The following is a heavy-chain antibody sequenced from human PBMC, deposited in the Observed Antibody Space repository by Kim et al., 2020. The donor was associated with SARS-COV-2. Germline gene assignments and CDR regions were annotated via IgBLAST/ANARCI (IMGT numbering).Heavy chain of an antibody. CDR1: GYTFTSYA. CDR3: ARGRHYYYGMDV. V-gene: IGHV1-3*01. Sequence: ASVKVSCKASGYTFTSYAMHWVRQAPGQRLEWMGWINAGNGNTKYSQKFQGRVTITRDTSASTAYMELSSLRSEDTAVYYCARGRHYYYGMDVWGQGTTVTVSS. J-gene: IGHJ6*02. CDR2: INAGNGNT.